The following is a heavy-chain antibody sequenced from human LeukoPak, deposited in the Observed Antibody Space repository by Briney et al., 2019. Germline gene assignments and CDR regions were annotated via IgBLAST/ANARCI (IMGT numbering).Heavy chain of an antibody. V-gene: IGHV1-69*05. CDR3: ASDTVSGGWFDP. CDR1: GGTFSSYA. D-gene: IGHD4-23*01. J-gene: IGHJ5*02. Sequence: SVKVSCKASGGTFSSYAISWVRQAPGQGLEWMGGIIPIFGTANYAQKFQGRVTITTDESTSTAYMELSSLRSEDTAVYYCASDTVSGGWFDPWGQGTLVTVSS. CDR2: IIPIFGTA.